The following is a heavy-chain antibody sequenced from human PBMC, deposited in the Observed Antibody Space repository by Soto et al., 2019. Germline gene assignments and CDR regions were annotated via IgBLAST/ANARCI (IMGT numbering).Heavy chain of an antibody. D-gene: IGHD5-12*01. J-gene: IGHJ4*02. CDR1: GFTFSDYY. CDR3: AKGSRGYTGYVFDY. V-gene: IGHV3-23*01. Sequence: GGSLRLSCAASGFTFSDYYMSWVRQAPGKGLEWVSAISGSGGSTYYADSVKGRFTISRDNSKNTLYLQINSLRAEDTAVYYCAKGSRGYTGYVFDYWGQGALVTVSS. CDR2: ISGSGGST.